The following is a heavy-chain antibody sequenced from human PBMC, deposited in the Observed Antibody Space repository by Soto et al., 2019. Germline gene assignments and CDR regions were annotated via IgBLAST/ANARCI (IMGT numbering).Heavy chain of an antibody. CDR1: GYTFTSYG. J-gene: IGHJ5*02. CDR2: ISAYNGNT. D-gene: IGHD3-10*01. V-gene: IGHV1-18*01. Sequence: EASVKVSCKASGYTFTSYGISWVRQAPGQGLEWMGWISAYNGNTNYAQKLQGRVTMTTHTSTSTAYMELRSLRSDDTAVYYCARVVLLWFGEPNWFDPWGQGTLVTVSS. CDR3: ARVVLLWFGEPNWFDP.